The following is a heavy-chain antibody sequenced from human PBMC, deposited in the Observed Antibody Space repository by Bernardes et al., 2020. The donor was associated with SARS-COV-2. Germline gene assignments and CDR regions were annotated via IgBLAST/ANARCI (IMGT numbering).Heavy chain of an antibody. V-gene: IGHV3-7*04. J-gene: IGHJ4*02. D-gene: IGHD5-12*01. Sequence: GGSLRLSRAASGFTFSTYWMSWVRQAPGKGLEWVANIKQDGREKYYVDSVKGRCTISRDNAKNSLYLQMSSLTAEDTAVYYCARDHYGGYDYWGQGTLVTVSS. CDR3: ARDHYGGYDY. CDR1: GFTFSTYW. CDR2: IKQDGREK.